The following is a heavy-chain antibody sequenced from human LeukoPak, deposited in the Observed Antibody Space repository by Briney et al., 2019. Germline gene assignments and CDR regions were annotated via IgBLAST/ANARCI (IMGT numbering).Heavy chain of an antibody. J-gene: IGHJ5*02. CDR2: IRSKAYGGTT. CDR3: SRGYYYGSGTPVWFDP. CDR1: GFTFGDYV. V-gene: IGHV3-49*04. D-gene: IGHD3-10*01. Sequence: GGSVSLSCTASGFTFGDYVMSWVRQAPGKGLEWVGFIRSKAYGGTTEYAASVKGRFTISRDDSKSIAYLQMNILKTEDTAVYYCSRGYYYGSGTPVWFDPWGQGTLVTVSS.